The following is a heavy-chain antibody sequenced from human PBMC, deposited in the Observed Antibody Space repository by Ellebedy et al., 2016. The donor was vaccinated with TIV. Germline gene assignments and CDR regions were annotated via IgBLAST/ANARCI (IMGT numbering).Heavy chain of an antibody. CDR2: ISSSGSSR. Sequence: GGSLRLSCAASGFMFSDYYMSWIRQAPGEGLEWISYISSSGSSRHHADSVNGRFTISRDNAKNSLYLQMNSLRVDDTAVYYCATSGYSDTWLFRGMDVWGQGTTVTVSS. J-gene: IGHJ6*02. D-gene: IGHD6-13*01. V-gene: IGHV3-11*01. CDR3: ATSGYSDTWLFRGMDV. CDR1: GFMFSDYY.